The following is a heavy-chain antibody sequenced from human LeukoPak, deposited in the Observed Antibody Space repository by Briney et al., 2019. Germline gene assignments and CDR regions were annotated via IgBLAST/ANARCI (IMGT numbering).Heavy chain of an antibody. Sequence: ASVKVSCKASGYTFTGYYMHWVRQAPGQGLEWMGGIIPIFGTANYAQKFQGRVTITTDESTSTAYMELSSLRSEDTAVYYCASYPRGKIAVFDPWGQGTLVTVSS. D-gene: IGHD6-19*01. V-gene: IGHV1-69*05. CDR3: ASYPRGKIAVFDP. CDR1: GYTFTGYY. CDR2: IIPIFGTA. J-gene: IGHJ5*02.